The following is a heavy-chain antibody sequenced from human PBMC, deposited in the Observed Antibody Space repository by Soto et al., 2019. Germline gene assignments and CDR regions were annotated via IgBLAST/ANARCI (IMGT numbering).Heavy chain of an antibody. CDR3: ARGDATKLGVTNYYGMDV. V-gene: IGHV1-69*12. CDR1: GGSLTNR. D-gene: IGHD3-10*01. Sequence: QVQLVQSGAEVKKPGSSVKVSCKASGGSLTNRVSWVRQAPGQGLEWMGGIIPVFGTANYAQKFQGRVTIAADESKSTVFMDVRSLRSEDTAVYYCARGDATKLGVTNYYGMDVWGQGTTVTVSS. J-gene: IGHJ6*02. CDR2: IIPVFGTA.